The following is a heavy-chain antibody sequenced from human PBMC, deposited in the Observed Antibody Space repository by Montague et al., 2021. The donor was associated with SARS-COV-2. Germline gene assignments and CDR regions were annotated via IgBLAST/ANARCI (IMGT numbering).Heavy chain of an antibody. Sequence: SETLFLTCAVSGGSFSGYYWCWIRQPPGNGLDWIGEINHIGSTKYNPSLKSRVTLSVDTSTNQFSLKLSPVTAADTAVYYCARGTKRVFTYDYESSGYASDYWGQGTTVTVSS. CDR1: GGSFSGYY. D-gene: IGHD3-22*01. V-gene: IGHV4-34*01. J-gene: IGHJ4*02. CDR2: INHIGST. CDR3: ARGTKRVFTYDYESSGYASDY.